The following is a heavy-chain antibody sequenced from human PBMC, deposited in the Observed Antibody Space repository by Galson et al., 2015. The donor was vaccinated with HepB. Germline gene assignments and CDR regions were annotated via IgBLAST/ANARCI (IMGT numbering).Heavy chain of an antibody. Sequence: SLRLSCAASGFTFSSYGMHWVRQAPGKGLEWVAVIWYDGSNKYYADSVKGRFTISRDNSKNTLYLQMNSLRAEDTAVYYCARDLIAVAGGERVGAPDYWGQGTLVTVSS. J-gene: IGHJ4*02. D-gene: IGHD6-19*01. CDR3: ARDLIAVAGGERVGAPDY. CDR2: IWYDGSNK. V-gene: IGHV3-33*08. CDR1: GFTFSSYG.